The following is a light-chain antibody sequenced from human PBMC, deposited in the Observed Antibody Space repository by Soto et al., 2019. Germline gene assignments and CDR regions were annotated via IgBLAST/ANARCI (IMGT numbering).Light chain of an antibody. CDR1: SSDVGGYNY. J-gene: IGLJ3*02. V-gene: IGLV2-14*01. CDR2: EVS. CDR3: SSYTSSSTRV. Sequence: QSALTQPASVSGSPGQSITISCTGTSSDVGGYNYVPWYQQRPGKAPKLMIYEVSNRPSGVSNRFSGSKSGNTASLTISGLQAEDEADYYCSSYTSSSTRVFGGGTKLTVL.